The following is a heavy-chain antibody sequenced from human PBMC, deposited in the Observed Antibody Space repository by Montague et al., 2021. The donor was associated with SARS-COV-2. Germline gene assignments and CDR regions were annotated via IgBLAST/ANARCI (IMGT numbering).Heavy chain of an antibody. Sequence: SETLSLTCAISGGSASGYYWAWIRQPPGKGLECIGYMYYTGTSNYNPSLKSRVSMSIDTSENHFSLNLTSVAAADTGVYYCARGLGYTSMFRFFDYWGHGAQVTVSS. CDR3: ARGLGYTSMFRFFDY. CDR1: GGSASGYY. V-gene: IGHV4-59*02. D-gene: IGHD2-2*02. CDR2: MYYTGTS. J-gene: IGHJ4*01.